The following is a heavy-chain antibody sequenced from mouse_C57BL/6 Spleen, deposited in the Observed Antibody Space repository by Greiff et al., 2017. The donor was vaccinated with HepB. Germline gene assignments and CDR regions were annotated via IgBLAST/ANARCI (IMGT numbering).Heavy chain of an antibody. CDR3: ARITTVVASYYFDY. J-gene: IGHJ2*01. D-gene: IGHD1-1*01. CDR2: IDPNSGGT. V-gene: IGHV1-72*01. Sequence: VQLQQPGAELVKPGASVKLSCKASGYTFTSYWMHWVKQRPGRGLEWIGRIDPNSGGTKYNEKFKSKATLTVDKPSSTAYMQLSSLPSEDSAVYYCARITTVVASYYFDYWGQGTTLTVSS. CDR1: GYTFTSYW.